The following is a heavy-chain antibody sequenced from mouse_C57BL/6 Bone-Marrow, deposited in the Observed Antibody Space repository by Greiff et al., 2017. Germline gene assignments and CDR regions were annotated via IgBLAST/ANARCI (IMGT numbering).Heavy chain of an antibody. V-gene: IGHV1-81*01. CDR1: GYTFTSYG. D-gene: IGHD2-2*01. CDR3: ARWKNGYAWYFDV. J-gene: IGHJ1*03. CDR2: IYPRSGNT. Sequence: QVQLQQSGAELARPGASVKLSCKASGYTFTSYGISWVKQRTGQGLEWIGEIYPRSGNTYYNEKFKGKATLTADKSSSAAYMERRILTSEDSAVYFCARWKNGYAWYFDVWGTGTTVTVSS.